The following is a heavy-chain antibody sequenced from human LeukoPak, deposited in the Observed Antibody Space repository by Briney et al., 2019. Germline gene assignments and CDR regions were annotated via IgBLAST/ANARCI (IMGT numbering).Heavy chain of an antibody. D-gene: IGHD6-13*01. J-gene: IGHJ4*02. V-gene: IGHV3-23*01. Sequence: GGSLRLSCAASGFTFSNYGMSWVRQAPGKGLEWVSSISGSGDSTYYADSVKGRFTISRDNSKNTLYLQMNSLRAEDTAVNYCAKTAGIAAAADFDYWGQGTLVTVSS. CDR1: GFTFSNYG. CDR3: AKTAGIAAAADFDY. CDR2: ISGSGDST.